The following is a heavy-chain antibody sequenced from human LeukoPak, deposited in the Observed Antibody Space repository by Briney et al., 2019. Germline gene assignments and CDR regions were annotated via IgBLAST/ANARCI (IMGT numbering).Heavy chain of an antibody. CDR3: ARDRRGNLGATYYFDY. V-gene: IGHV3-48*03. CDR2: ISSSGKAI. J-gene: IGHJ4*02. D-gene: IGHD1-26*01. CDR1: GFTFSSYE. Sequence: GGSLRLSCEASGFTFSSYEMNWVRQAPGKGLEWVSYISSSGKAIYYADSTKGRFTVSRDNAKNSLYLQMNSLRAEDTAVYYCARDRRGNLGATYYFDYWGQGTLVTVSS.